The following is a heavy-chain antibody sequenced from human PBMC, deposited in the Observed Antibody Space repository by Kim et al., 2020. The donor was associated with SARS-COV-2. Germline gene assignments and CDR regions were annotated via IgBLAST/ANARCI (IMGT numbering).Heavy chain of an antibody. CDR1: GGSISSSSYY. CDR2: IYYSGST. D-gene: IGHD6-13*01. Sequence: SETLSLTCTVSGGSISSSSYYWGWIRQPPGKGLEWIGSIYYSGSTYYNPSLKSRVTISVDTSKNQFSLKLSSVTAADTAVYYCARPTRYSSSWGAHFDYWGQGTLVTVSS. V-gene: IGHV4-39*01. CDR3: ARPTRYSSSWGAHFDY. J-gene: IGHJ4*02.